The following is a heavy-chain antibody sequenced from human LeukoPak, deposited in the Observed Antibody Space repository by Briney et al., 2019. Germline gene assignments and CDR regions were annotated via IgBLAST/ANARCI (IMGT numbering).Heavy chain of an antibody. CDR3: ARDNELYGGNSGVDY. J-gene: IGHJ4*02. D-gene: IGHD4-23*01. V-gene: IGHV1-2*04. CDR2: INPNSGGA. Sequence: ASVKVSCKASGYTFTGYYMHWVRQAPGQGLEWMGWINPNSGGANYAQKFQGWVTMTRDTSISTAYMELSRLRSDDTAVYYCARDNELYGGNSGVDYWGQGTLVTVSS. CDR1: GYTFTGYY.